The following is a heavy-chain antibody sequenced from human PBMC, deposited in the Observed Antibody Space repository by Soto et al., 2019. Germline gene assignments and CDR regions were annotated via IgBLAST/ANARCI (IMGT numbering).Heavy chain of an antibody. CDR2: INHSGST. D-gene: IGHD3-3*01. Sequence: PSETLSLTCAVYGGSFSGYYWSWIRQPPGKGLEWIGEINHSGSTNYNPSLKSRVTISVDTSKNQFSLKLSSVTAADTAVYYRARTVLRFLEWPRDGYYYYYGMDVWGQGTTVTVSS. J-gene: IGHJ6*02. V-gene: IGHV4-34*01. CDR1: GGSFSGYY. CDR3: ARTVLRFLEWPRDGYYYYYGMDV.